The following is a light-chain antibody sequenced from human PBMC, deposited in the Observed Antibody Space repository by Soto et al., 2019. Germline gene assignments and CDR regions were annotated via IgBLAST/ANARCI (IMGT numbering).Light chain of an antibody. CDR2: QVS. CDR3: MQGTHWLYT. CDR1: QSLVYSDGNTY. J-gene: IGKJ2*01. V-gene: IGKV2-30*01. Sequence: DVVMTQSPLSLPVTLGQPASISCRSSQSLVYSDGNTYLNWFHQRPGQSPRRLIYQVSNRDSGVPDRFSGSGAGTDFPLKISMVEAEDVGVYYCMQGTHWLYTFGQGTKLEIK.